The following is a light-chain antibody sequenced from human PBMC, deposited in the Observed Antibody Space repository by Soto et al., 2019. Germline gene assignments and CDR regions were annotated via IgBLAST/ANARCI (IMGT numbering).Light chain of an antibody. J-gene: IGLJ1*01. V-gene: IGLV1-44*01. CDR2: SNN. CDR1: SSNIGSNT. Sequence: QSALTQPPSASGTPGQRVTISCSGSSSNIGSNTVNWYQQLPGTAPKLLIYSNNERPSGVPDRFSGSKSGTSASLAISGFQSEDEADFYCAAWDDSLNAYVIGTGTKVTVL. CDR3: AAWDDSLNAYV.